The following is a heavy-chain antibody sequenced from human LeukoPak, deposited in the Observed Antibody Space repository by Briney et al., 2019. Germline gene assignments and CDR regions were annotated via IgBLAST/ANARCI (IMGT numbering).Heavy chain of an antibody. CDR1: GGSISSYY. J-gene: IGHJ4*02. D-gene: IGHD5-12*01. Sequence: PSETLSLTRTVSGGSISSYYWSWIRQPAGKGLEWIGRIYTSGSTNYNRSLKSRVTMSVDTSKNQFSLKLSSVTAADTAVYYCARDSSGYSDRPRWEYWGQGTLVTVSS. CDR3: ARDSSGYSDRPRWEY. V-gene: IGHV4-4*07. CDR2: IYTSGST.